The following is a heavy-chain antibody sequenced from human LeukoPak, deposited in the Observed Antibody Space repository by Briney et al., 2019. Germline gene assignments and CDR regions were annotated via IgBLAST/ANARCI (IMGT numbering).Heavy chain of an antibody. CDR1: GYTFTSYY. CDR2: ISAYNGNT. CDR3: ASVRRGFGESSKYYSYYYMDV. D-gene: IGHD3-10*01. J-gene: IGHJ6*03. Sequence: ASVKVSCKASGYTFTSYYMHWVRQAPGQGLEWMGWISAYNGNTNYAQKLQGRVTMTTDTSTSTAYMELRSLRSDDTAVYYCASVRRGFGESSKYYSYYYMDVWGNGTTVTISS. V-gene: IGHV1-18*04.